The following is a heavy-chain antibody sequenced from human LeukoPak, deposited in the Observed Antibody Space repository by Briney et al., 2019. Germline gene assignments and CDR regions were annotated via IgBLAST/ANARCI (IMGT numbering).Heavy chain of an antibody. CDR2: IKQDGSEK. D-gene: IGHD5-18*01. J-gene: IGHJ4*02. CDR3: ATGYSYGPDY. Sequence: QPGGSLRLSCAASGFTLSGYWMSWVRQAPGKGLEWVANIKQDGSEKYYVDSVKGRFTISRDNAKNSLYLQMNSLRAEDTAVYYCATGYSYGPDYWGQGTLVTVSS. CDR1: GFTLSGYW. V-gene: IGHV3-7*01.